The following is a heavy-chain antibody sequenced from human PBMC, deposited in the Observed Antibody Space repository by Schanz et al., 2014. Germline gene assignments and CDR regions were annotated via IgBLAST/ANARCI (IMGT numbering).Heavy chain of an antibody. CDR2: ISSSSSYI. J-gene: IGHJ6*02. Sequence: EVQLVESGGSLVQPGGSLRLSCTVSGFTVNNYAMNWVRQAPGKGLEWVSSISSSSSYISYADSVKGRFTISRDDAKNSLFLEMNNLRTEDTAVYFCARDIKKQLVDTKDYYCGMDVWGQGTTXTVSS. D-gene: IGHD6-13*01. CDR1: GFTVNNYA. CDR3: ARDIKKQLVDTKDYYCGMDV. V-gene: IGHV3-21*01.